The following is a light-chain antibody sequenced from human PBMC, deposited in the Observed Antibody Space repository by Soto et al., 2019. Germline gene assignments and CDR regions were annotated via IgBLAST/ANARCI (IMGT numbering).Light chain of an antibody. CDR1: QDISNY. CDR3: QQYDNLSWT. Sequence: DIQMTQSPSSLSASVGDRVTITCQASQDISNYLNWYQQKPGKAPKLLIYDASNLETGVPSRFSGRGSGTDFTFPISSLQPEDIATCYCQQYDNLSWTFGQGTKVDIK. CDR2: DAS. V-gene: IGKV1-33*01. J-gene: IGKJ1*01.